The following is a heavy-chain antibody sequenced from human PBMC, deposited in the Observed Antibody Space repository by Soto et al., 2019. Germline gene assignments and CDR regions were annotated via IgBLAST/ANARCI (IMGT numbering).Heavy chain of an antibody. D-gene: IGHD2-2*01. Sequence: ASVKGPCKASGYTFTSYYMHWVRQAPGQGLEWMGIINPSGGSTSYAQKFQGRVTMTRDTSTSTVYMELSSLRSEDTAVYYCARDPDIVVVPAAHFDYWGQGTLVTVSS. CDR3: ARDPDIVVVPAAHFDY. CDR1: GYTFTSYY. J-gene: IGHJ4*02. CDR2: INPSGGST. V-gene: IGHV1-46*01.